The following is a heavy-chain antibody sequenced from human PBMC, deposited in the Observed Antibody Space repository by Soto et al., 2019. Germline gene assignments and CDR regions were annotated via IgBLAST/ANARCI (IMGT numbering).Heavy chain of an antibody. J-gene: IGHJ4*02. CDR1: GGSFSGYY. Sequence: QVQLQQWGAGLLKPSETLSLTCSVYGGSFSGYYWSWIRQPPGKGLERIGEINHSGSTNYNPSLKSRVTISVDTSKNQFSLKLSSVTAADTAVYYCARASSTSCFDYWGQGTLVTVSS. D-gene: IGHD2-2*01. CDR3: ARASSTSCFDY. V-gene: IGHV4-34*01. CDR2: INHSGST.